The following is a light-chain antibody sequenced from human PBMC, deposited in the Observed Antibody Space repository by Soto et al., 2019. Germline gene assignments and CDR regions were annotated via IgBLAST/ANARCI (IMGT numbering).Light chain of an antibody. CDR1: QSVSSN. V-gene: IGKV3-20*01. Sequence: EIVMTQSPATLSVSPGERVTLSCRASQSVSSNLAWYQQKVGQAPRLLIYATSSRATGIPGRFSGSGSGTDFTLTISRLEPEDFAVYYCQQYSSSWTFGQGTKVDIK. CDR2: ATS. J-gene: IGKJ1*01. CDR3: QQYSSSWT.